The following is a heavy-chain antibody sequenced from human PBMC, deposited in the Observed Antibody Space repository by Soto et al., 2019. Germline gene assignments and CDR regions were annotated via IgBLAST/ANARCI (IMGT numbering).Heavy chain of an antibody. CDR2: INPSGGST. V-gene: IGHV1-46*03. CDR3: ARDRISTPLYYYYYMDV. J-gene: IGHJ6*03. CDR1: GYTFTSYY. Sequence: GASVKVSCKASGYTFTSYYMHWVRQAPGQGLEWMGIINPSGGSTSYAQKFQGRVTMTRDTSTSTVYMELSSLRSEDTAVYYCARDRISTPLYYYYYMDVWGKGTTVTVSS.